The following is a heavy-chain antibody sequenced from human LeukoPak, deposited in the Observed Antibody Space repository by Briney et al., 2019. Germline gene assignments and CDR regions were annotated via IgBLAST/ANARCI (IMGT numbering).Heavy chain of an antibody. D-gene: IGHD3-16*01. J-gene: IGHJ6*02. CDR2: INHSGST. CDR1: GGSFSGYY. Sequence: SETLSLTCAVYGGSFSGYYWSWIRQPPGKGLEWIGEINHSGSTNYNPSLNSRVTISVDPSQNQFSLKLSSVTAADTAVYYCAKGRGREYYYYYYGMDVWGQGTTVTVSS. CDR3: AKGRGREYYYYYYGMDV. V-gene: IGHV4-34*01.